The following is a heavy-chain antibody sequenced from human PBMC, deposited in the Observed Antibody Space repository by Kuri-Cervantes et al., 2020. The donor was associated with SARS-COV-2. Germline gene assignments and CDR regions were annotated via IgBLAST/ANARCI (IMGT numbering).Heavy chain of an antibody. CDR1: GGSISSSSYY. CDR2: IYYSGST. D-gene: IGHD3-10*01. V-gene: IGHV4-39*07. J-gene: IGHJ4*02. CDR3: ARDNHYYGSGSLGIDY. Sequence: GSLRLSCTVSGGSISSSSYYWGWIRQPPGKGLEWIGSIYYSGSTYYNPSLKSRVTISVDTSKNQFSLKLSSVTAADTAVYYCARDNHYYGSGSLGIDYWGQGTLVTVSS.